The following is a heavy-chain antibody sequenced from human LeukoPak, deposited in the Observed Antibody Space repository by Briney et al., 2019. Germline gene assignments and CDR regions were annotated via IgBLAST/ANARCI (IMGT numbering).Heavy chain of an antibody. V-gene: IGHV3-23*01. Sequence: PGGSLRLSCAASGFTFSSYAMSWVRQAPGKGLEWVSAISGSGGSTYYADSVKGRFTISRDNAKNSLYLQMNSLRAEDTAVYYCARDLYRSGWPRFDYWGQGTLVTVSS. CDR3: ARDLYRSGWPRFDY. CDR1: GFTFSSYA. CDR2: ISGSGGST. D-gene: IGHD6-19*01. J-gene: IGHJ4*02.